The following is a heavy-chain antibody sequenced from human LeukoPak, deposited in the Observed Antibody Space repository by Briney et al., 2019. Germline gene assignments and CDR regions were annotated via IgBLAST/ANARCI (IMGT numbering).Heavy chain of an antibody. CDR1: GGYISSGSYY. CDR2: IYTSGST. V-gene: IGHV4-61*02. D-gene: IGHD3-3*01. Sequence: SETLSLTCTVSGGYISSGSYYWSWIRQPAGKGLEWSGRIYTSGSTTYNPSLKSRVTISVDTSKNQFSLKLSSVTAADTAVYYCASSDFWSGYYIDYWGQGTLVTVSS. CDR3: ASSDFWSGYYIDY. J-gene: IGHJ4*02.